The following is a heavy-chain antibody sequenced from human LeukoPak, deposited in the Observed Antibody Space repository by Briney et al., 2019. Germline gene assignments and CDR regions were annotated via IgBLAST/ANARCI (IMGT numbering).Heavy chain of an antibody. CDR3: AKSGNSGSYYFYYYGMDV. V-gene: IGHV3-30-3*01. Sequence: GGSLRLSCAASGFTFSSYAMHWVRQAPGKGLEWVAVISYDGSNKYYADSVKGRFTISRDNSKNTLYLQMNSLRAEDTAVYYCAKSGNSGSYYFYYYGMDVWGQGTTVTVSS. CDR1: GFTFSSYA. CDR2: ISYDGSNK. D-gene: IGHD1-26*01. J-gene: IGHJ6*02.